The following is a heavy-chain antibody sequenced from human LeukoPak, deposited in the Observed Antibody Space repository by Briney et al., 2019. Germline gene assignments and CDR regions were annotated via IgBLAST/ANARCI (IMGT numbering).Heavy chain of an antibody. D-gene: IGHD3-10*01. Sequence: SETLSLTCAVYGESFSDYYWSWIRQPPGKGLEWIGEINHSGSTNYSPSLKSRVTISVNTSKNQFSLKLSSVTAADTAVYYCARSRHAYGSGSLDYWGQGTLVTVSS. V-gene: IGHV4-34*01. CDR3: ARSRHAYGSGSLDY. J-gene: IGHJ4*02. CDR1: GESFSDYY. CDR2: INHSGST.